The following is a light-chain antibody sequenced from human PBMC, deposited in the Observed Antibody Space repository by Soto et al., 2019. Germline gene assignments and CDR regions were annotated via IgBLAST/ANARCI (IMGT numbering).Light chain of an antibody. J-gene: IGKJ1*01. CDR3: QQYGSSLTWT. CDR2: DAS. CDR1: QNIDNK. V-gene: IGKV3-20*01. Sequence: EIVITQSPSTLSVSPGERATLSCRASQNIDNKLVWYQQKPGQVPRLLIYDASTRATGIPARFSGSGSGTDFTLTISRLEPEDFAVYYCQQYGSSLTWTFGQGTKVDIK.